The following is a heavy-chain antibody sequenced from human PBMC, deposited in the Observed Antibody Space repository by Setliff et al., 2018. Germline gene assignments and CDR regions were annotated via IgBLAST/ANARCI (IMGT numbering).Heavy chain of an antibody. CDR3: TRGLNLYGDLDS. V-gene: IGHV4-34*01. Sequence: PSETLSLTCAVYGGSFSGYSWSWSRQPPGKGLEWIGKINHSGSTNHNPSLKSRVTISIDTSKNQFSLKLSSVTAADTAVYYCTRGLNLYGDLDSWGLGTLVTVSS. CDR2: INHSGST. CDR1: GGSFSGYS. D-gene: IGHD4-17*01. J-gene: IGHJ4*02.